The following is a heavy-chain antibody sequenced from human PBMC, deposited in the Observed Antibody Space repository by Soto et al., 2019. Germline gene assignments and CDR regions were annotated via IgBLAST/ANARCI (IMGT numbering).Heavy chain of an antibody. CDR2: IAWNSDII. D-gene: IGHD2-21*01. CDR3: AKNDCGSAIYGLDF. J-gene: IGHJ6*02. Sequence: GGSLRLSCAASGFRFEDYAMHWVRQAPGKGLEWVSGIAWNSDIIGYADSVKGRFTISRDNGKNSLYLQTNSLSPEHTALYYCAKNDCGSAIYGLDFWGQGTTVTVSS. V-gene: IGHV3-9*01. CDR1: GFRFEDYA.